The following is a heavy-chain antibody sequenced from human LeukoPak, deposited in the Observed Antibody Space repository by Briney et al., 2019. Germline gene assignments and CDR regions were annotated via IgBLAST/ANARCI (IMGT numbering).Heavy chain of an antibody. CDR2: INTHTGNP. J-gene: IGHJ4*02. Sequence: ASVKVSCKTSGYTFTSYAINWVRQAPGQGLEWMGWINTHTGNPTYAQGFTGRFVFSLDTPVSTAYLQISSLKAEDTAVYYCARGRLGSYGSYYFDYWGQGTLVTVSS. D-gene: IGHD5-18*01. V-gene: IGHV7-4-1*02. CDR1: GYTFTSYA. CDR3: ARGRLGSYGSYYFDY.